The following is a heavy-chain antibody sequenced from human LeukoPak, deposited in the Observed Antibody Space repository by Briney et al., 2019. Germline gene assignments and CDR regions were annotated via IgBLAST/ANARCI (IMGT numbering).Heavy chain of an antibody. CDR2: ISAYNGNT. CDR1: GYTFTSCG. CDR3: AREEQWLVEDYYYYGMDV. V-gene: IGHV1-18*01. Sequence: ASVKVSCKASGYTFTSCGISWVRQAPGQGLEWMGWISAYNGNTNYAQKLQGRVTMTTDTSTSTAYMELRSLRSDDTAVYYCAREEQWLVEDYYYYGMDVWGQGTTVTVSS. D-gene: IGHD6-19*01. J-gene: IGHJ6*02.